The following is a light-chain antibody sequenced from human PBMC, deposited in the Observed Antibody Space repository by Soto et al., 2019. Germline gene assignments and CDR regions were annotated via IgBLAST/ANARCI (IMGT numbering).Light chain of an antibody. CDR2: DVS. V-gene: IGLV2-14*03. CDR3: CSYTRTPSFV. Sequence: QSALTQPASVSGSPGQSITISCTGTSNDVGGYNYVSWFQQHAGKAPKFMIYDVSHRSSGVSNRFSGSKSGNTASLTISGLQAEDEADYYCCSYTRTPSFVFGTGTKLTVL. J-gene: IGLJ1*01. CDR1: SNDVGGYNY.